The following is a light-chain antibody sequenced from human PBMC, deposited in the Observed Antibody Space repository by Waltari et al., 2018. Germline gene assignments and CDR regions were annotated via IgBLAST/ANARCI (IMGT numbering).Light chain of an antibody. CDR3: SSYISSSTLEL. J-gene: IGLJ2*01. Sequence: SALTNPPPVPGPLGKRSPSPAPGTGGTFVPFNISSWNHKHPGKAPKLMIFDVSIRPSGVSNLFSGAKSGNTASLTISGLQAEDEADYYCSSYISSSTLELFGGGTSLTVL. V-gene: IGLV2-14*03. CDR2: DVS. CDR1: GGTFVPFNI.